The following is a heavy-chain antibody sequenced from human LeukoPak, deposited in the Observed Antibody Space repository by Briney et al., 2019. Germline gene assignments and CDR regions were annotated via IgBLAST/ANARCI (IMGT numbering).Heavy chain of an antibody. CDR2: IYYTGGT. D-gene: IGHD6-19*01. CDR3: VGTVAGTGYGINFQH. Sequence: ASETLSLTCTVSGGSISSYYWSWIRQPPEKGLEWIGSIYYTGGTNYSPSLKSRVTISVDTSKNQFSLKLSSVTDADTAVYYCVGTVAGTGYGINFQHWGQGTLVTVSS. J-gene: IGHJ1*01. V-gene: IGHV4-59*05. CDR1: GGSISSYY.